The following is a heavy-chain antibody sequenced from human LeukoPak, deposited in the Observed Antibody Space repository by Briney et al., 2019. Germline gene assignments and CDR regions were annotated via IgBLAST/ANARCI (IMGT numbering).Heavy chain of an antibody. V-gene: IGHV1-8*01. J-gene: IGHJ6*04. D-gene: IGHD3-9*01. CDR3: PGEWLLIRYFDWLSRGYYGMDV. Sequence: ASVKVSCKASGYTFTSYDINWGRQATGQGGEWMGWMNPNSGNTGYAQKFQGRVTITRNTSRSRAYMKRSSLRSETRAWYYVPGEWLLIRYFDWLSRGYYGMDVWGKGTTVTVSS. CDR2: MNPNSGNT. CDR1: GYTFTSYD.